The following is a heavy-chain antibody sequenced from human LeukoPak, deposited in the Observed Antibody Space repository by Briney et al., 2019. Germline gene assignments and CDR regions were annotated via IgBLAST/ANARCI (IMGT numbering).Heavy chain of an antibody. CDR3: ARLLRYFDWLLFRPGDAFDI. V-gene: IGHV3-7*03. J-gene: IGHJ3*02. Sequence: GGSLRLSCAASGFTFSSYWMSWVRQAPGKGLEWVANIKQDGSEKYYVDSVKGRFTISRDNAKNSLYLQMNNLRAEDTAVYYCARLLRYFDWLLFRPGDAFDIWGQGTMVTVSS. CDR2: IKQDGSEK. D-gene: IGHD3-9*01. CDR1: GFTFSSYW.